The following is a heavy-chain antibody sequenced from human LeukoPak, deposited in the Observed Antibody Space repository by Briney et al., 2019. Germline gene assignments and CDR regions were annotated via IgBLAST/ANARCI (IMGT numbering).Heavy chain of an antibody. J-gene: IGHJ6*03. Sequence: GGSLRLSCAASGFAFSSFAMGWVRQSPGKGLEWLSTINGGGNTTFYADSVKGRFTISRDNSKNTLYLHMDGLRPDDTAIYYCTKELHVAVAVADYYYFYMDAWGRGTAVSVSS. CDR3: TKELHVAVAVADYYYFYMDA. D-gene: IGHD6-19*01. CDR2: INGGGNTT. V-gene: IGHV3-23*01. CDR1: GFAFSSFA.